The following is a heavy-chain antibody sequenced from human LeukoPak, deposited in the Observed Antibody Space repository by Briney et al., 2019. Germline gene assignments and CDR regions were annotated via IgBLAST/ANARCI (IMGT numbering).Heavy chain of an antibody. J-gene: IGHJ4*02. V-gene: IGHV3-23*01. Sequence: GGSLRLSCAASEFTFSSCAMSWVRQAPGEGLEWVSVIRGSGGSTYYADSVKGRFTISRDNSKNTLYLQMNSLRAEDTAVYYCAKARGRDGYKDELDYWGQETLVTVSS. CDR1: EFTFSSCA. CDR2: IRGSGGST. D-gene: IGHD5-24*01. CDR3: AKARGRDGYKDELDY.